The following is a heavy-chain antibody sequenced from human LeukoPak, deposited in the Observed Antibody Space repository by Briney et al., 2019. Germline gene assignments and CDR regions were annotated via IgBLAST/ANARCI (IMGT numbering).Heavy chain of an antibody. CDR1: GFTFSDYY. J-gene: IGHJ4*02. D-gene: IGHD3-22*01. Sequence: PGGSLRLSCAASGFTFSDYYMSWIRQAPGKGLEWVSYSSSSGSTIYYADSVKGRFAISRDNAKNSLYLQMNSLRAEDTAVYFCAKRGVVIRVILVGFHKEAYYFDSWGQGALVTVSS. V-gene: IGHV3-11*01. CDR2: SSSSGSTI. CDR3: AKRGVVIRVILVGFHKEAYYFDS.